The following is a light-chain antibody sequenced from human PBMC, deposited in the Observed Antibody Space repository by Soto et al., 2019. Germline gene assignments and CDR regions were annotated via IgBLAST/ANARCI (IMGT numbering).Light chain of an antibody. CDR1: QSISSY. J-gene: IGKJ5*01. V-gene: IGKV1-39*01. Sequence: DIQMTQSPSSLSAAVGDRVTLTCRASQSISSYLNWYQPKPGKAPKLLIYAASSLQSGVPSRFSGSGSGTDVTLTISSLQPEDFATYYCQQSYSTPITDGQGTRREIK. CDR3: QQSYSTPIT. CDR2: AAS.